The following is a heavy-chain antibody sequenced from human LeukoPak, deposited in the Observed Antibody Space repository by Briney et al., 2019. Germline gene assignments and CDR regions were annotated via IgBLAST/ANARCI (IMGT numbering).Heavy chain of an antibody. V-gene: IGHV4-4*09. Sequence: SSETLSLTCTVSGGSISSYYWSWIRQPPGKGLEWIGYIYTSGSTNYNPSLKSRVTISVDTSKNQFTLKLSSVTAADTAVYYCARHVSGYNWNYLHWFDPWGQGTLVTVSS. CDR3: ARHVSGYNWNYLHWFDP. CDR2: IYTSGST. D-gene: IGHD1-7*01. CDR1: GGSISSYY. J-gene: IGHJ5*02.